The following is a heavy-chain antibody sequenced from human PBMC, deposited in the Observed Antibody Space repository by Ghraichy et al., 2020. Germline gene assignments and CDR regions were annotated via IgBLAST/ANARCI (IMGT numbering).Heavy chain of an antibody. CDR2: IKEDGSMR. D-gene: IGHD2-2*01. V-gene: IGHV3-7*01. Sequence: GGSLRLSCAASGFTFSASWMHWVRQAPGKGLQWLANIKEDGSMRQYVHFVKGRFTISRDNAKKSLFLEMDSLRVEDTAVYFCASEEVNMPWRWGQGTLVIVSS. CDR3: ASEEVNMPWR. J-gene: IGHJ4*02. CDR1: GFTFSASW.